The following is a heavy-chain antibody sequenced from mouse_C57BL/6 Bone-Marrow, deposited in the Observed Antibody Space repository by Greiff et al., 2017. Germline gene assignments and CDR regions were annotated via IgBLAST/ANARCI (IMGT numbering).Heavy chain of an antibody. CDR3: ARPYYSNYWYFDV. J-gene: IGHJ1*03. CDR1: GYTFTSYW. V-gene: IGHV1-55*01. CDR2: IYPGSGST. Sequence: QVQLQQPGAELVKPGASVKMSCKASGYTFTSYWITWVKQRPGQGLEWIGDIYPGSGSTNYNEKFKSKATLTVDTSSSTAYMQLSRLTSADSAVYNCARPYYSNYWYFDVWGTGTTVTVSS. D-gene: IGHD2-5*01.